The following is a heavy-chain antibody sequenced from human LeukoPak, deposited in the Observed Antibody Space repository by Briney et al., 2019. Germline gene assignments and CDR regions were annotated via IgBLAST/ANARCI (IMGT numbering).Heavy chain of an antibody. CDR2: IYYTGST. Sequence: SETLSLTCTVSGGSITNFYWSWVRQPPGRRLEWLGFIYYTGSTTYNPSLESRVTISVDTSKNQFSLRLRSVTAADTAVYYCAASRWYFDVWGRGVVVAVSS. CDR1: GGSITNFY. J-gene: IGHJ2*01. CDR3: AASRWYFDV. V-gene: IGHV4-59*08.